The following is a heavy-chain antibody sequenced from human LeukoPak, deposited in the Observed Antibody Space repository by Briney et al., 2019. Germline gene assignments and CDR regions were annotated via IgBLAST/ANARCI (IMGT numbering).Heavy chain of an antibody. CDR1: GGSISSYY. Sequence: SETLSLTCAVSGGSISSYYWSWIRQPPGKGLEWIGYIYYSGSTNHNPSLKSRVTISVDTSKNQFSLKLSSVTAADTAVYYCARGRDGYNSYWGQGTLVTVSS. CDR2: IYYSGST. CDR3: ARGRDGYNSY. V-gene: IGHV4-59*01. J-gene: IGHJ4*02. D-gene: IGHD5-24*01.